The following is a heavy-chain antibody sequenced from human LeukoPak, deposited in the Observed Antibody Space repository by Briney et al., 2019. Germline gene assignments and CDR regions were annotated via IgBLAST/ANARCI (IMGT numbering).Heavy chain of an antibody. Sequence: GGSLRLSCAASGFTFSNYGMHWVRQAPGKGLEWVAYIWHDGSDMSYADSVKGRFTISRDNAKNSLYLQMNSLRAEDTAVYYCARAPVAQPMDVWGKGTTVTVSS. CDR2: IWHDGSDM. D-gene: IGHD1-14*01. CDR3: ARAPVAQPMDV. J-gene: IGHJ6*04. CDR1: GFTFSNYG. V-gene: IGHV3-33*03.